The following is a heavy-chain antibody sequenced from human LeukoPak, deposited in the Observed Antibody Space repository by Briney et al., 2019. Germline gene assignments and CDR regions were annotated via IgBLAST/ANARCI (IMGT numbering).Heavy chain of an antibody. D-gene: IGHD6-19*01. Sequence: PSETLSLTCTVSGGSISSSSYYWGWIRQPPGKGLEWIGSIYYSGSTYYNPSHKSRVTISVDTSKNQFSLKLSSVTAADTAVYYCARHGPSRYSSGWDPDYWGQGTLVTVSS. CDR2: IYYSGST. CDR3: ARHGPSRYSSGWDPDY. CDR1: GGSISSSSYY. J-gene: IGHJ4*02. V-gene: IGHV4-39*01.